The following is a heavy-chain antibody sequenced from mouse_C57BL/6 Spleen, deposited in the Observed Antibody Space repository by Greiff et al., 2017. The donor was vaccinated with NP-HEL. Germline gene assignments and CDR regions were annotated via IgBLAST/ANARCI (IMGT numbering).Heavy chain of an antibody. D-gene: IGHD2-3*01. CDR2: IDPSDSYT. J-gene: IGHJ2*01. CDR1: GYTFTSYW. V-gene: IGHV1-59*01. CDR3: ARCYDGYYGSDY. Sequence: QVQLQQPGAELVRPGTSVKLSCKASGYTFTSYWMHWVKQRPGQGLEWIGVIDPSDSYTNYNQKFKGKATLTVDTSSSTAYIQLSSLTSEDSAVYYCARCYDGYYGSDYWGQGTTLTVSS.